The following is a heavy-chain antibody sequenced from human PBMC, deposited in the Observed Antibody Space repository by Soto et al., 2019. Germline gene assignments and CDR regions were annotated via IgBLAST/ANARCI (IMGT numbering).Heavy chain of an antibody. CDR1: GVSITSYF. Sequence: SETLSLTCTVSGVSITSYFWSWIRQTPGKGLDWIGSISFSGATYSNPSLKGRAALSVDTSENHLSLTLNSVTSADTAVYFCARDRRDGYQRYFELWGQGNKVTV. CDR3: ARDRRDGYQRYFEL. CDR2: ISFSGAT. V-gene: IGHV4-59*01. J-gene: IGHJ4*02. D-gene: IGHD3-9*01.